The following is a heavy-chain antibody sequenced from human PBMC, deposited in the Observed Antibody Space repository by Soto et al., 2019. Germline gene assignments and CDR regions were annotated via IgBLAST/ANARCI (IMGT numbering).Heavy chain of an antibody. D-gene: IGHD5-12*01. CDR1: GYTFTSYY. Sequence: ASVKVSCKASGYTFTSYYMHWVRQAPGQGLEWMGIINPSGGSTSYAQKFQGRVTMTRDTSTSTVYMELSSLKASDTAMYYCAREDSGHDYDYWGKGTLV. J-gene: IGHJ4*02. CDR2: INPSGGST. V-gene: IGHV1-46*01. CDR3: AREDSGHDYDY.